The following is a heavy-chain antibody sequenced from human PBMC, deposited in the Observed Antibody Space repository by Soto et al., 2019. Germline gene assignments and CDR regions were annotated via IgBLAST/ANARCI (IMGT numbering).Heavy chain of an antibody. J-gene: IGHJ4*02. CDR3: ARAVDYVEQGYFDY. Sequence: PSETLSLTCAVSGGSISSSNWWSWVRQPPGKGLEWIGEIYHSGSTNYNPSLKSRVTISVDKSKNQSSLKLSSVTAADTAVYYCARAVDYVEQGYFDYWGQGTLVTVSS. CDR2: IYHSGST. V-gene: IGHV4-4*02. CDR1: GGSISSSNW. D-gene: IGHD4-17*01.